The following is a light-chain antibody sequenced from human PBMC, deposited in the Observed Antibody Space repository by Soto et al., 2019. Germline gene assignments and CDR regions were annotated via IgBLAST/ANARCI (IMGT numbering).Light chain of an antibody. V-gene: IGLV2-14*01. Sequence: QSVLTQPAPVSGSPGQSITISCTGTSSDVGGYNYVSWFQHHPGNAPKLIIYEVSYRPSGVSARFSGSKSGDTASLTISGLQAEDEADYYCSSFTNTITRYAFGTGTKLTVL. CDR3: SSFTNTITRYA. CDR2: EVS. J-gene: IGLJ1*01. CDR1: SSDVGGYNY.